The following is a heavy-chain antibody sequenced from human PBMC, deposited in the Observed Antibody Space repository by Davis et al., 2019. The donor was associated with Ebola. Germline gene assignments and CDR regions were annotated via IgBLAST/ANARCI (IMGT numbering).Heavy chain of an antibody. Sequence: ASVKVSCKASGYTFTSYAMHWVRQAPGQRLEWMGWINAGNGNTKYSQKFQGRVTITRDTSASTAYMELSSLRSEDTAVYYCATLAAAAGSEDFDYWGQGTLVTVSS. CDR1: GYTFTSYA. CDR2: INAGNGNT. D-gene: IGHD6-13*01. J-gene: IGHJ4*02. V-gene: IGHV1-3*01. CDR3: ATLAAAAGSEDFDY.